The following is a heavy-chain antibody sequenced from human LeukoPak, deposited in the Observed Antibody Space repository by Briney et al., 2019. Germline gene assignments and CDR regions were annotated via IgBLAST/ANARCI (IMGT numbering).Heavy chain of an antibody. CDR3: ARVRGAVSAAPFDY. CDR1: GYTFTGYY. V-gene: IGHV1-2*02. J-gene: IGHJ4*02. D-gene: IGHD2-2*01. CDR2: INPNSGGT. Sequence: GASVKVSCKASGYTFTGYYTHWVRQAPGQGLEWMGWINPNSGGTNYAQKFQGRVTMTRDTSISTAYMELSRLRSDDTAVYYCARVRGAVSAAPFDYWGQGTLVTVSS.